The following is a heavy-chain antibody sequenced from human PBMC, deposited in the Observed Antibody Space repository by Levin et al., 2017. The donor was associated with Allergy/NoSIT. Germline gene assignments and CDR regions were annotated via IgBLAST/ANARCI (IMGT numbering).Heavy chain of an antibody. Sequence: GASVKVSCAASGFTFSNYWMSWVRQAPGKGLEWVANTKQDGSEKYYVDSVKGRFTISRDNAKNSLFLQMNSLRAEDTAVFYCAREGSYIDSFDFWGQGILVTVSS. CDR3: AREGSYIDSFDF. CDR1: GFTFSNYW. CDR2: TKQDGSEK. V-gene: IGHV3-7*01. J-gene: IGHJ4*02. D-gene: IGHD1-26*01.